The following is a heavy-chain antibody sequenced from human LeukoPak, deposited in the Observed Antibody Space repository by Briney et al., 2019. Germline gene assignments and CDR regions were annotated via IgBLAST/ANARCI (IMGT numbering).Heavy chain of an antibody. CDR1: GFSISSSSYY. J-gene: IGHJ5*02. CDR2: IYYSGST. D-gene: IGHD6-19*01. V-gene: IGHV4-39*01. Sequence: SETLSLTCTVSGFSISSSSYYWGWLRQPPGKGLEWIGSIYYSGSTYYNPSLKSRVTISVDTSKNQFSLKLSTVTAADTAVYYCARLEWLGNPYNWFDPWGQGTLVTVSS. CDR3: ARLEWLGNPYNWFDP.